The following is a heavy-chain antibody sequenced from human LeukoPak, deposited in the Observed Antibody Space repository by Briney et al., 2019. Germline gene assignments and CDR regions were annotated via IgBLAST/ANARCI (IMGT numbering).Heavy chain of an antibody. V-gene: IGHV3-15*01. CDR3: ARGKQQLYHYPIDY. CDR1: GFTFRNAW. Sequence: GGSLRLSCAASGFTFRNAWMSWVRQAPGKGLEWVGRIKSKTDGGTTEYAAPVKGRFTISRDDSKSTLFLQMNSLRDEDTAVYYCARGKQQLYHYPIDYWGQGTLVTVSS. J-gene: IGHJ4*02. D-gene: IGHD6-13*01. CDR2: IKSKTDGGTT.